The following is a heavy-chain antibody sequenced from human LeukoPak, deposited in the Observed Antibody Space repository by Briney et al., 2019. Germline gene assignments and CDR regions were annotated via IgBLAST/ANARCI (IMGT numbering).Heavy chain of an antibody. CDR2: IKSKTDGGTT. J-gene: IGHJ3*02. CDR3: TTDYYGSGSYPDAFDS. Sequence: GGSLRLSCAASGFTFTNAWMSWVRQAPGKGLEWVGRIKSKTDGGTTDYAAPVKGRFTISRDDSKNTLYLQMNSLKTEDTAVYYCTTDYYGSGSYPDAFDSWGRGTMVTVSS. D-gene: IGHD3-10*01. V-gene: IGHV3-15*01. CDR1: GFTFTNAW.